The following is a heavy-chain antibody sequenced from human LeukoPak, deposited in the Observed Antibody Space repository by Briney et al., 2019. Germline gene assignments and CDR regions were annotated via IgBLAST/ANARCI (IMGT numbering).Heavy chain of an antibody. CDR3: VKDFWLDYGDW. D-gene: IGHD4-17*01. CDR2: IGYDGNNK. CDR1: GFTFSGSA. Sequence: PGGSLRLSCAASGFTFSGSAMHWVRQAPGKGLEWVAYIGYDGNNKYYADSVKGRFTISRDNTKNTLYLQMNSLTTEDTAVYYCVKDFWLDYGDWGGQGTLVTVSS. V-gene: IGHV3-30*02. J-gene: IGHJ4*02.